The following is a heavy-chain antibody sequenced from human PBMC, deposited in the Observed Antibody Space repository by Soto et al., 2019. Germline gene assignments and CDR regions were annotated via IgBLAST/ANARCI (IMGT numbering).Heavy chain of an antibody. CDR1: GYGFTTYG. CDR2: ISAHNGNT. D-gene: IGHD1-1*01. J-gene: IGHJ4*02. V-gene: IGHV1-18*01. CDR3: ARGRYGDY. Sequence: QVHLVQSGAEVKKPGASVKVSCKGSGYGFTTYGITWVRQAPGQGLEWMAWISAHNGNTNYAQKLQRRVTVTRDTSTSTAYMELRSLRSDDTAVYYCARGRYGDYWGQGPLVTVSS.